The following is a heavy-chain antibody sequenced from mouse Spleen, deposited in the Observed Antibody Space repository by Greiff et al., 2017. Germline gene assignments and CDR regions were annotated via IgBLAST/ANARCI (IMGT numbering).Heavy chain of an antibody. CDR1: GYSFTGYY. CDR2: INPSTGGT. J-gene: IGHJ2*01. V-gene: IGHV1-42*01. Sequence: VQLKQSGPELVKPGASVKISCKASGYSFTGYYMNWVKQSPEKSLEWIGEINPSTGGTTYDQKFKAKATLTVDKSSSTAYMQLKSLTSEDSAVYYCASYYGSSYFDYWGQGTTLTVSS. CDR3: ASYYGSSYFDY. D-gene: IGHD1-1*01.